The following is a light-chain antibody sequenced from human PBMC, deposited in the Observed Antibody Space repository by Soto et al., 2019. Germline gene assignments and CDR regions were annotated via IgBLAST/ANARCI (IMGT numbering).Light chain of an antibody. CDR1: QGISSY. CDR2: TAS. V-gene: IGKV1-8*01. J-gene: IGKJ1*01. CDR3: QQYTGT. Sequence: AIRMTQSPSSLSASTGDRVTITCRASQGISSYLAWYQQKPGKAPNLLIYTASTLQSGVPSRFSGSGSGTDFTLTISCLQSEDFATYYCQQYTGTFGQGTKVDIK.